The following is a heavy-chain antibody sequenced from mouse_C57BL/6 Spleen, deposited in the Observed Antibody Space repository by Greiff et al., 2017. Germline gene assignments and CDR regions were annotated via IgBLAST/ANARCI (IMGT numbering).Heavy chain of an antibody. Sequence: EVQLQQSGAELVRPGASVKLSCTASGFNIKDYYMHWVKQRPEQGLEWIGRIHPDDGDTEYAPKFQGKATMTVDTSSNTAYLQLISLTSEDTAVYYCTTFYYSSNVLFAYWGQGTLVTVSA. CDR1: GFNIKDYY. V-gene: IGHV14-1*01. J-gene: IGHJ3*01. CDR2: IHPDDGDT. D-gene: IGHD1-1*01. CDR3: TTFYYSSNVLFAY.